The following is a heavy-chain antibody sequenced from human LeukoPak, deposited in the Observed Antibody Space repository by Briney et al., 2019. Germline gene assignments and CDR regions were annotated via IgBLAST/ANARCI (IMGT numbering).Heavy chain of an antibody. D-gene: IGHD2-2*01. V-gene: IGHV4-59*01. CDR2: IYYSGST. J-gene: IGHJ1*01. CDR1: GGSISSYY. Sequence: SSETLSLTCTVSGGSISSYYWSWIRQPPGKGLEWIGYIYYSGSTNYNPSLKSRVTISVDTSKNQFSLKLSSVTAADTAVYYCARTDIVVDDSEYFQHWGQGTLVTVSS. CDR3: ARTDIVVDDSEYFQH.